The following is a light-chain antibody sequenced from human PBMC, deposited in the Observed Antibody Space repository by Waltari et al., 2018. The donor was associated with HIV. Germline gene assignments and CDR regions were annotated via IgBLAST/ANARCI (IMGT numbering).Light chain of an antibody. J-gene: IGKJ2*01. V-gene: IGKV3-20*01. Sequence: EIVLTQSPGTLSLSPGERATLSCRASESVRSSHLAWYQQKPGQAPRLLIFGTSSRATGVPDRFSGSGSGTDFTLTISRLEPEDFAAYYCQQYGNAPPYTFGQGTKLEI. CDR1: ESVRSSH. CDR3: QQYGNAPPYT. CDR2: GTS.